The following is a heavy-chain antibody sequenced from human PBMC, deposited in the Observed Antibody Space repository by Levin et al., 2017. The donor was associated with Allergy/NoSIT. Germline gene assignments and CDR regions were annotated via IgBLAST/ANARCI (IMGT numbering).Heavy chain of an antibody. J-gene: IGHJ5*02. V-gene: IGHV3-74*01. CDR2: VSGDGTNT. D-gene: IGHD1-14*01. Sequence: HSGGSLRLSCEASGFTLSTYWMHWVRQAPGKGLMWVSYVSGDGTNTGYADSVKGRFTISRDNAKNTLYLQMDSLRGEDTAVYYCARDLGNQGYRWFDPWGQGTLVTVSS. CDR3: ARDLGNQGYRWFDP. CDR1: GFTLSTYW.